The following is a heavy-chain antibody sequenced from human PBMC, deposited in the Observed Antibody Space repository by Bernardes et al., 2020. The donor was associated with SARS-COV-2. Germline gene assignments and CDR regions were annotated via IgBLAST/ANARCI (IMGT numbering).Heavy chain of an antibody. CDR3: VRGPNAGYGRFEF. J-gene: IGHJ4*02. CDR2: INIGGTTT. D-gene: IGHD5-12*01. CDR1: GFTFNNYC. Sequence: GGSLRLSCAASGFTFNNYCMHWVRQAPGKGLVWVSRINIGGTTTTYSDSVKGRFTISRDNAKSTLYLQMNSLRAEDTAVYYCVRGPNAGYGRFEFWGQGTLVTVSS. V-gene: IGHV3-74*03.